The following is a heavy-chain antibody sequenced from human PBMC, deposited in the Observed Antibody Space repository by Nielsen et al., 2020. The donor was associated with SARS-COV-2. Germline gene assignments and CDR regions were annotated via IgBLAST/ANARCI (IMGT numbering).Heavy chain of an antibody. CDR3: TTSSSAYSSYFYYMDV. D-gene: IGHD6-6*01. J-gene: IGHJ6*03. Sequence: VRQSPGKGLEWVSRISGSGSYADYADSVKGRFTISRDNSRNTMYLHMFSLRAADAAVYFCTTSSSAYSSYFYYMDVWGRGTTVTVSS. V-gene: IGHV3-23*01. CDR2: ISGSGSYA.